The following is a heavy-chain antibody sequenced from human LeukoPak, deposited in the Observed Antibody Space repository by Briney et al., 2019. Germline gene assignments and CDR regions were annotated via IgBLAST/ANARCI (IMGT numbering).Heavy chain of an antibody. V-gene: IGHV3-53*01. CDR3: ARESRDGYNLVENAFDI. Sequence: PGGSLRLSCAASGFTVSSNYMSWVRQAPGKGLEWVSVIYSGGSTYYADSVKGRFTISRDNSKNTLYLQMNSLRAEDTAVYYCARESRDGYNLVENAFDIWGQGTMVTVSS. CDR2: IYSGGST. D-gene: IGHD5-24*01. J-gene: IGHJ3*02. CDR1: GFTVSSNY.